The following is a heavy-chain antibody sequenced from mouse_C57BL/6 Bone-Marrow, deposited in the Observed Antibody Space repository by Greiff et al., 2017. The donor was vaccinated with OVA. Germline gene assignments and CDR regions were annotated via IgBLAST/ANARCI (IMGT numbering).Heavy chain of an antibody. Sequence: EVQLVESGGGLVQPKGSLKLSCAASGFSFNTYAMNWVRQAPGKGLEWVARIRSKSNNYATYYADSVKDRFTISRDDSESMLYLQMNNLKTEDTAMYYCVRGDYGSSYGWYFDVWGTGTTVTVSS. CDR2: IRSKSNNYAT. J-gene: IGHJ1*03. V-gene: IGHV10-1*01. D-gene: IGHD1-1*01. CDR1: GFSFNTYA. CDR3: VRGDYGSSYGWYFDV.